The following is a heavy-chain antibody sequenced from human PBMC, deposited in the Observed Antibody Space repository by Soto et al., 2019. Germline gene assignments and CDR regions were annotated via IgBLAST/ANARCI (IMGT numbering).Heavy chain of an antibody. CDR3: ARGAMANFDY. J-gene: IGHJ4*02. CDR1: GGPFGSHG. Sequence: SVKVSCKASGGPFGSHGIAWVRQAPGQGMEWMGGLIAMLGTPTYAKKVQGRATITADESLTSSYLELRSLRSEDTAVYFCARGAMANFDYWGQGNVVTVSS. D-gene: IGHD5-18*01. V-gene: IGHV1-69*13. CDR2: LIAMLGTP.